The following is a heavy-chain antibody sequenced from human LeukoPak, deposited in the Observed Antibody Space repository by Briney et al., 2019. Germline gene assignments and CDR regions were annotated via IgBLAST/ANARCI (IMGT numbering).Heavy chain of an antibody. CDR2: IYYSGST. J-gene: IGHJ4*02. CDR1: GGSLSIYC. V-gene: IGHV4-59*01. Sequence: SETLSPTRPVSGGSLSIYCWSWVPEPPGKGLGGIGYIYYSGSTNYNPSLKSRVTISVDTSKNQFSLKLSSVTAADTAVYYCVRDYCSGGSCYSDYWGQGTLVTVSS. D-gene: IGHD2-15*01. CDR3: VRDYCSGGSCYSDY.